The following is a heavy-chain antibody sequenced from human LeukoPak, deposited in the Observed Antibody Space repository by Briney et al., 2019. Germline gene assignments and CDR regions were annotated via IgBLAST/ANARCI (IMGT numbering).Heavy chain of an antibody. CDR2: IYYSGST. D-gene: IGHD1-26*01. CDR3: TRRADRQGVTTSFDY. V-gene: IGHV4-39*01. J-gene: IGHJ4*02. Sequence: PSETLSLTCTVSGGSISSSGYYWGWIRQPPGKGLEWIGTIYYSGSTYYNPSLKSRVTISVDTSKNQVSLNLSSVTATDTAVYYCTRRADRQGVTTSFDYWGQGTLVTVSS. CDR1: GGSISSSGYY.